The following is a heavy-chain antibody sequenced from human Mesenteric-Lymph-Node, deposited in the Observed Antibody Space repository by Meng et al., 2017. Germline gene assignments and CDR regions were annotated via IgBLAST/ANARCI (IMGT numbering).Heavy chain of an antibody. CDR1: GFTVSSNY. V-gene: IGHV3-66*02. J-gene: IGHJ3*02. CDR2: IYSGGST. CDR3: ARDLLILDAFDI. Sequence: VQLGGSGGGLVQPGGSLGLSCAASGFTVSSNYMSWVRQAPGKGLEWVSVIYSGGSTYYADSVKGRFTISRDNSKNTLYLQMNSLRAEDTAVYYCARDLLILDAFDIWGQGTMVTVSS. D-gene: IGHD3-16*01.